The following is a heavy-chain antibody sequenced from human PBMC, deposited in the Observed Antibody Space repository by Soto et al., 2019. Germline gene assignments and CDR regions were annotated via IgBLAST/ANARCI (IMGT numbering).Heavy chain of an antibody. CDR3: AKDLRGYSYGVDAFDI. CDR1: GFTFDDYT. D-gene: IGHD5-18*01. V-gene: IGHV3-43*01. J-gene: IGHJ3*02. CDR2: ISWDGGST. Sequence: GGSLRLSCAASGFTFDDYTMHWVRQAPGKGLEWVSLISWDGGSTYYADSVKGRFTISRDNSKNSLYLQMNSLRTEDTALYYCAKDLRGYSYGVDAFDIWGQGTMVTLSS.